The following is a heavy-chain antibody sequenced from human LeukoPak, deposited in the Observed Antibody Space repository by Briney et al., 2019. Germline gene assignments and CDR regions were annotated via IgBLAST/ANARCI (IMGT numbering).Heavy chain of an antibody. Sequence: ASVYVSCKASGYTFTGCYMHWVRQAPGQGLEWMGWINPNSGGTNYAQKFQGRVTMTRDTSISTAYMEVSSLRSDDTAVYYCARGVAGAYYYYYVDVWGKGTTVTVSS. D-gene: IGHD6-19*01. CDR2: INPNSGGT. J-gene: IGHJ6*03. CDR3: ARGVAGAYYYYYVDV. CDR1: GYTFTGCY. V-gene: IGHV1-2*02.